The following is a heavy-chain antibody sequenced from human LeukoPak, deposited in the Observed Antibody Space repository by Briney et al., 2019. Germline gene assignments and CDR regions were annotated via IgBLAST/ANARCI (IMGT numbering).Heavy chain of an antibody. J-gene: IGHJ4*02. Sequence: SGTLSLTCTVSGGSISSYYWSWIRQPPGKGLEWIGYIYYSGSTNYNPSLKSRVTISVDTSKNQFSLKLSSVTAADTAVYYCAREGSTVSLNTYDYWGQGTLVTVSS. D-gene: IGHD4-11*01. CDR2: IYYSGST. V-gene: IGHV4-59*12. CDR1: GGSISSYY. CDR3: AREGSTVSLNTYDY.